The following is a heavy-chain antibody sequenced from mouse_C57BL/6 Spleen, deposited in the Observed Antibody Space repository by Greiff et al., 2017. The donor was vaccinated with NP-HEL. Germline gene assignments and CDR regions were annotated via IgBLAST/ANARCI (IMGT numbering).Heavy chain of an antibody. CDR3: AREYDYDVWFAY. CDR1: GYTFTSYW. V-gene: IGHV1-64*01. J-gene: IGHJ3*01. D-gene: IGHD2-4*01. Sequence: QVQLQQPGAELVKPGASVKLSCKASGYTFTSYWMHWVKQRPGQGLEWIGMIHPNSGSTNYNEKFKSKATLTVDKSSSTAYMQLSSLTSEDSAVYYCAREYDYDVWFAYWGQGTLVTVSA. CDR2: IHPNSGST.